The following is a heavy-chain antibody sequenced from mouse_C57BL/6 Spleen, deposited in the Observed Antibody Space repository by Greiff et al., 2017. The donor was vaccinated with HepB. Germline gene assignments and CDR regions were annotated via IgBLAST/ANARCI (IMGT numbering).Heavy chain of an antibody. Sequence: QVQLKQSGPELVKPGASVKISCKASGYAFSSSWMNWVKQRPGKGLEWIGRIYPGDGDTNYNGKFKGKATLTADKSSSTAYMQLSNLTSEDSAVYYCARNWNYFDYWGQGTTLTVTS. CDR3: ARNWNYFDY. D-gene: IGHD4-1*01. CDR1: GYAFSSSW. CDR2: IYPGDGDT. J-gene: IGHJ2*01. V-gene: IGHV1-82*01.